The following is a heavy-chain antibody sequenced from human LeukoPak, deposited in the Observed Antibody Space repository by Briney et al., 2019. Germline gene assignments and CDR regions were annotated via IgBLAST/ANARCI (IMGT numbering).Heavy chain of an antibody. CDR1: GGSINSGNYF. D-gene: IGHD3-16*01. CDR2: VSYSGNT. V-gene: IGHV4-39*07. CDR3: ARGNSYGPHDAFDI. J-gene: IGHJ3*02. Sequence: SETLSLTCSVSGGSINSGNYFWAWIRQPPGKGLGWIGSVSYSGNTYYNPSLKSRVTISVDTSKNHFSLKLSSVTAADTAMYSCARGNSYGPHDAFDIWGQGTMVTISS.